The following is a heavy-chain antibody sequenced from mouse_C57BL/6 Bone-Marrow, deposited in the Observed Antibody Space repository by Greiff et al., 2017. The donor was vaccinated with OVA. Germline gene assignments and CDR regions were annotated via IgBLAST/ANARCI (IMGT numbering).Heavy chain of an antibody. CDR2: IDPSDSET. D-gene: IGHD1-1*01. CDR3: ARNYGSSYVGDYYAMDY. J-gene: IGHJ4*01. Sequence: QVQLQQSGAELVRPGSSVKLSCKASGYTFTSYWMHWVKQRPIQGLEWIGNIDPSDSETHYNQKFKDKATLTVDKSSSTAYMQLSSLTSEDSAVYYCARNYGSSYVGDYYAMDYWGQGTSVTVSS. V-gene: IGHV1-52*01. CDR1: GYTFTSYW.